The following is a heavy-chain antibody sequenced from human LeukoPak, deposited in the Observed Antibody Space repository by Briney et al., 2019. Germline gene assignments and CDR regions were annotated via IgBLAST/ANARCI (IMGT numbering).Heavy chain of an antibody. CDR1: GYTFTSYG. CDR2: INPNSGGT. D-gene: IGHD6-13*01. Sequence: ASVKVSCKASGYTFTSYGISWVRQAPGQGLEWMGWINPNSGGTNYAQKFQGRVTMTRDTSISTAYMELRSLRSDDTAVYYCARVTSPYSSSWYVNWYFDLWGRGTLVTVSS. CDR3: ARVTSPYSSSWYVNWYFDL. J-gene: IGHJ2*01. V-gene: IGHV1-2*02.